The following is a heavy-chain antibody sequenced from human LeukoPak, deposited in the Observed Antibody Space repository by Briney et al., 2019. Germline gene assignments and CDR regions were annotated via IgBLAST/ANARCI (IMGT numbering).Heavy chain of an antibody. CDR2: IIPIFGTA. CDR3: ARDDIVVVPAAYYYTTVWTS. V-gene: IGHV1-69*13. CDR1: GGTFSSYA. D-gene: IGHD2-2*01. J-gene: IGHJ6*02. Sequence: SVKVSCTASGGTFSSYAISWVRQAPGQGLEWMGGIIPIFGTANYAQKFQGRVTITADESTSTAYMELSSLRSEDTAVYYCARDDIVVVPAAYYYTTVWTSGAKGPRSPSP.